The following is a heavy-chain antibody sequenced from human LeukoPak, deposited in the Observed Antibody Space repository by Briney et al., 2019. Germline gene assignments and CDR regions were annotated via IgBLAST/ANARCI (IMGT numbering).Heavy chain of an antibody. CDR2: INSDGSST. V-gene: IGHV3-74*01. CDR1: GFTFSSYW. J-gene: IGHJ4*02. CDR3: ARDRQAVVAATLYYFDY. D-gene: IGHD2-15*01. Sequence: GGSLRLSCAASGFTFSSYWMHWVRQAPGKGLVWVSRINSDGSSTSYADSVKGRFTISRDNAKNTLYLQMNSLRAEDTAVYYCARDRQAVVAATLYYFDYWGQGTLVTGSS.